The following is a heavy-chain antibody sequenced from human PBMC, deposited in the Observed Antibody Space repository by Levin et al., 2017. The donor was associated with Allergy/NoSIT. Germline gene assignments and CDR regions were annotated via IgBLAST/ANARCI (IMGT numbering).Heavy chain of an antibody. J-gene: IGHJ4*02. CDR1: GFTFSDSY. Sequence: GGSLRLSCAASGFTFSDSYMSWIRQAPGQGLEWVSYISSSGSITYYADSVKGRFVISRDNAKSSLELQMNSLKVENTARYDVTRMAEMTTLPLDSWDQGTLVTVSS. V-gene: IGHV3-11*01. CDR2: ISSSGSIT. CDR3: TRMAEMTTLPLDS. D-gene: IGHD5-24*01.